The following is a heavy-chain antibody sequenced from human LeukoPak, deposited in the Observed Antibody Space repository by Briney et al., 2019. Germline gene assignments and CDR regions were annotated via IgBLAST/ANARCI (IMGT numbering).Heavy chain of an antibody. CDR1: GFTFSSSS. V-gene: IGHV3-21*01. D-gene: IGHD4-17*01. CDR3: AREPSNYGDYYFDY. Sequence: GGSLRLSCAASGFTFSSSSMNWVRQAPGKGLEWVSSISTSSSYIKYADSVQGRFTISRDNAKNSLYLQMHSLRAEDTAVYYCAREPSNYGDYYFDYWGQGTLVTVSS. J-gene: IGHJ4*02. CDR2: ISTSSSYI.